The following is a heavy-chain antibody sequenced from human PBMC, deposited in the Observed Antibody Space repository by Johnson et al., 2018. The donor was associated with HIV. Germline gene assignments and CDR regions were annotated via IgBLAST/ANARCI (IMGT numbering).Heavy chain of an antibody. V-gene: IGHV3-20*04. CDR2: INWNGRRI. CDR1: GFTFDDYA. CDR3: ASVYYDILTGYYYDALDI. D-gene: IGHD3-9*01. J-gene: IGHJ3*02. Sequence: VQLVESGGGLVQPGGSLRVSCAASGFTFDDYAMHWVRQAPGKGLEWVSGINWNGRRIGYADSVKGRFTISRDNTKNSLYLQMNSLRVEDTALYYCASVYYDILTGYYYDALDIWGRGTMVTVSS.